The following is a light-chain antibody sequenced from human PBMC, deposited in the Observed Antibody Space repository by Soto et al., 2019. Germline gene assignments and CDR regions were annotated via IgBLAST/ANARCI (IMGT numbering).Light chain of an antibody. CDR1: QSLLHSNGFNY. CDR3: MQALQAWT. Sequence: DIVMTQSPVSLPVTPREPASISCRSSQSLLHSNGFNYLDWYVQKPGQSPQLLISLASTRASGVPDRFSGSASGTDFTLNISRVEAEDVGVYYCMQALQAWTFGQGTKVEIK. CDR2: LAS. V-gene: IGKV2-28*01. J-gene: IGKJ1*01.